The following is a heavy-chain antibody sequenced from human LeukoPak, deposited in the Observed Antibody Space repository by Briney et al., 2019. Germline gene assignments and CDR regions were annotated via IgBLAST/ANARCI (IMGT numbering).Heavy chain of an antibody. J-gene: IGHJ4*02. Sequence: PGGSLRLSCAASGFTFDEYAMHWVRQAPGKGLGWVSGISWNSASIGYADSVKGRFTISRDNAKNSLYLQMNSLRAEDTAVYYCVGAYSGNYHFDFWGQGTLVTVSS. D-gene: IGHD1-26*01. CDR2: ISWNSASI. V-gene: IGHV3-9*01. CDR1: GFTFDEYA. CDR3: VGAYSGNYHFDF.